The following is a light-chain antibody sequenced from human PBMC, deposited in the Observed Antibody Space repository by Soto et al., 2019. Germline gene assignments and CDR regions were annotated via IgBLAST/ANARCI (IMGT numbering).Light chain of an antibody. Sequence: ATQMTQSPSSLSASVGDRVTITCRASHDIRSDLAWYQKKSGKAPKLLIYAASSLQSGVPSRFSGSGSGSYFTLTISSLQPEDFATYYCLQDYTYPRTFGQGTSEEI. J-gene: IGKJ1*01. CDR2: AAS. CDR3: LQDYTYPRT. V-gene: IGKV1-6*01. CDR1: HDIRSD.